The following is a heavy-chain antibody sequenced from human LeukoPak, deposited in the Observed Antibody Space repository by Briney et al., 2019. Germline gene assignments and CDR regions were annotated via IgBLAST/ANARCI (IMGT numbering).Heavy chain of an antibody. J-gene: IGHJ5*02. CDR3: ARELGYGSETKNWFDP. Sequence: PSETLSLTCTVSGGSISTGPFYWSWIRQPAGKGLEWIGRIYTSGSTNYNPSLKSRVTMSLDTSKNQFSLKLSSVTAADTAVYYCARELGYGSETKNWFDPWGQGTLVTVSS. CDR1: GGSISTGPFY. CDR2: IYTSGST. D-gene: IGHD3-10*01. V-gene: IGHV4-61*02.